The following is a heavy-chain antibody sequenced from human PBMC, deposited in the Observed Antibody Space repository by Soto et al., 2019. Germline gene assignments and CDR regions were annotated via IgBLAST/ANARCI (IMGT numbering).Heavy chain of an antibody. CDR3: AKATNFNF. CDR1: GYTFNSYG. Sequence: PGGSLRLSCAASGYTFNSYGMSWVRQAPGKGLEWVSSISASGGRTYYADSVKGRFTISKDNSENTVSLQMNSLRAEDTAVYYCAKATNFNFWGQGTLVTVSS. V-gene: IGHV3-23*01. J-gene: IGHJ4*02. D-gene: IGHD3-9*01. CDR2: ISASGGRT.